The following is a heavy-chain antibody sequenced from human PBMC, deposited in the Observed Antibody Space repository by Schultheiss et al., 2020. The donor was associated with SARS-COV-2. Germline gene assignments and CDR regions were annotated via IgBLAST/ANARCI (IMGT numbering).Heavy chain of an antibody. CDR3: ARQLGRDPYYYDSSGSYNWFDP. V-gene: IGHV5-51*01. J-gene: IGHJ5*02. D-gene: IGHD3-22*01. Sequence: GGSLGLSCKGSGYSFTSYWIGWVRQMPGKGLEWMGIIYPGDSDTRYSPSFQGQVTISADKSISTAYLQWSSLKASDTAMYYCARQLGRDPYYYDSSGSYNWFDPWGQGTLVTVSS. CDR2: IYPGDSDT. CDR1: GYSFTSYW.